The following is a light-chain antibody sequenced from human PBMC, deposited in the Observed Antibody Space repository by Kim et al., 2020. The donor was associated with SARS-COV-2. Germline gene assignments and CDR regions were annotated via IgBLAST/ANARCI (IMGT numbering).Light chain of an antibody. Sequence: DIQMTQSPSTLSASAGDRVTITCRASQSISSWLAWYQQKPGKAPKLLIYKAFILESGVPSRFSGSGSGTDFTLTISSLQPDDFGDYYCQQYNSYPWTFGQGTKVDIK. CDR1: QSISSW. CDR2: KAF. CDR3: QQYNSYPWT. V-gene: IGKV1-5*03. J-gene: IGKJ1*01.